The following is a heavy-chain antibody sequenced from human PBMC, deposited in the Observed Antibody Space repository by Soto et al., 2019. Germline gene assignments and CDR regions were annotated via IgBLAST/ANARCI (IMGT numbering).Heavy chain of an antibody. CDR3: AKDRTVAARNFDY. CDR2: ISTSIDAT. Sequence: GGSLRLSCAASGFAFSNYAIHWVRHAPGKGLEWVSSISTSIDATYYADSVKGRFTISRDDSKNTLYLQMNSLRAEDSAVYYCAKDRTVAARNFDYWGQGTQVTVSS. D-gene: IGHD6-6*01. J-gene: IGHJ4*02. V-gene: IGHV3-23*01. CDR1: GFAFSNYA.